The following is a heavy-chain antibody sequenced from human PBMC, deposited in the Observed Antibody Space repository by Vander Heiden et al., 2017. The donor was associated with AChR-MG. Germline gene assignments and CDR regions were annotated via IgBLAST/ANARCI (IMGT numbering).Heavy chain of an antibody. CDR1: GGSVSSNYY. V-gene: IGHV4-39*01. CDR2: IYFSGST. CDR3: ARRGGRSYFDY. Sequence: QLQLQESGLGLVKPSETLSLTCTVSGGSVSSNYYWGWIRQPPAKGLEWIGTIYFSGSTYYTPSLESRVTISIDTSKNQFSLKLNSVTAADTAVYYCARRGGRSYFDYWGQGTLVTVSS. D-gene: IGHD3-16*01. J-gene: IGHJ4*02.